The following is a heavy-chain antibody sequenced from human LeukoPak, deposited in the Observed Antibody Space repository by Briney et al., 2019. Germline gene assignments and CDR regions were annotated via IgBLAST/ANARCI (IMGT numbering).Heavy chain of an antibody. D-gene: IGHD6-13*01. CDR1: GFTVSSNY. V-gene: IGHV3-53*01. Sequence: GGSLRLPCAASGFTVSSNYMSWVREAPGKALEGGSVLYGGGTSFYADSVKGRFTISRDNSKNTLYLQMNGLRAEDTAVYFCARASSIGAAGLFDYWGQGTLVTVSS. J-gene: IGHJ4*02. CDR3: ARASSIGAAGLFDY. CDR2: LYGGGTS.